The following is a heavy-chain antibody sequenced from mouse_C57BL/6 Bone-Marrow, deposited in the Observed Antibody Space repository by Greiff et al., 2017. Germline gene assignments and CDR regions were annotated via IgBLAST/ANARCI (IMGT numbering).Heavy chain of an antibody. V-gene: IGHV14-3*01. CDR1: GFNIKNTY. Sequence: VQLQQSVAELVRPGASVKLSCTASGFNIKNTYMPWVKQKPEQGLEWIGRIDPANGNTKYAPKFQGKATITADTSSNTAYLQLSSLTSEDTAIYYCARSGDGYKGSWFAYWGQGTLVTVSA. D-gene: IGHD2-3*01. J-gene: IGHJ3*01. CDR3: ARSGDGYKGSWFAY. CDR2: IDPANGNT.